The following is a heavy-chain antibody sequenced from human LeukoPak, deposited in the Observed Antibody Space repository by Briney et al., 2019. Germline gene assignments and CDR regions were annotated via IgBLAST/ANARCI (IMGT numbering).Heavy chain of an antibody. J-gene: IGHJ4*02. CDR1: GGSISSSRDY. CDR3: ARDTVVTPLGY. V-gene: IGHV4-39*07. D-gene: IGHD4-23*01. Sequence: SETLSLTCTVSGGSISSSRDYWAWLRQPPGKGLEWIANIYYSGSTYYSPSLKSRVTISVDTSKNQFSLKLSSVTAADTAVYYCARDTVVTPLGYWGQGTLVTVSS. CDR2: IYYSGST.